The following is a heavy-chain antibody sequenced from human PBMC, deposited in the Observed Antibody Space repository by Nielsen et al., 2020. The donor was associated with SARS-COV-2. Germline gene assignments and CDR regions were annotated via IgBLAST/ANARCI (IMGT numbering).Heavy chain of an antibody. V-gene: IGHV3-23*01. D-gene: IGHD3-10*01. CDR2: VSASGGST. CDR3: AEDGVVRGDALDL. Sequence: GGSLRLSCAASGFTFNTYAMAWVRRAPGRGLQWVTGVSASGGSTYYTDSVKGRFSISRDNSKNTLFLQMHSLRVEDTALYYYAEDGVVRGDALDLWGQGTMVTVSS. CDR1: GFTFNTYA. J-gene: IGHJ3*01.